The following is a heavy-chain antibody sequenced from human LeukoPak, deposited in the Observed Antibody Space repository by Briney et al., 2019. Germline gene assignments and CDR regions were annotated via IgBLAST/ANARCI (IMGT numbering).Heavy chain of an antibody. CDR1: GFTFSSYS. CDR3: AREEEWPQGYFDL. D-gene: IGHD3-3*01. Sequence: PGGSLRLSCAASGFTFSSYSMSWVRQAPGKGLERVSYISSSSSTIYYADSVKGRFTISRDNAKNSLYLQMNSLRAEDTAVYYCAREEEWPQGYFDLWGRGTLVTVSS. V-gene: IGHV3-48*01. CDR2: ISSSSSTI. J-gene: IGHJ2*01.